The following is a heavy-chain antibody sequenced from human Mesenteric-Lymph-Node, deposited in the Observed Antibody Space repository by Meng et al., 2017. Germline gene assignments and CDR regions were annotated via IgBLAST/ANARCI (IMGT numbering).Heavy chain of an antibody. CDR3: AREEVYSGYDYTPY. CDR1: GGTFSSYA. CDR2: INPNSGGT. Sequence: ASVKVSCKASGGTFSSYAISWVRQAPGQGLEWMGWINPNSGGTNYAQKFQGRVTMTRDTSISTAYMELSRLRSDDTAVYYCAREEVYSGYDYTPYWGQGTLVTVSS. V-gene: IGHV1-2*02. J-gene: IGHJ4*02. D-gene: IGHD5-12*01.